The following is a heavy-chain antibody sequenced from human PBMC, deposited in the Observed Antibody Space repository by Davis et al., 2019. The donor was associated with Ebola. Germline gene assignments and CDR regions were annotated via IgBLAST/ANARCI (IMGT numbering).Heavy chain of an antibody. J-gene: IGHJ4*02. CDR3: AREGGYYDSSGYSTDY. CDR2: INHSGST. D-gene: IGHD3-22*01. V-gene: IGHV4-34*01. CDR1: GGSFSGYY. Sequence: PGGSLRLSCAVYGGSFSGYYWSWIRQPPGKGLEWIGEINHSGSTNYNPSLKSRVTISVDTSKNQFSLKLSSVTAADTAVYYCAREGGYYDSSGYSTDYWGQGTLVTVSS.